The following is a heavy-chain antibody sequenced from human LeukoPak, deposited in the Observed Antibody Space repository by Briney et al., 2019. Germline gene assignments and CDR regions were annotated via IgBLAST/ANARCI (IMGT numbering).Heavy chain of an antibody. Sequence: SETLSLTCAVYGGSFSGFYWSWVRQPPGKGLEWIGEISHSGTTYFNPSLKSRVTVSVDTSKSQFSLRLDSMTAADTAVYYCARGGLDTRRGGYFDYWGQGILVTVSS. CDR3: ARGGLDTRRGGYFDY. J-gene: IGHJ4*02. CDR2: ISHSGTT. D-gene: IGHD5-18*01. CDR1: GGSFSGFY. V-gene: IGHV4-34*01.